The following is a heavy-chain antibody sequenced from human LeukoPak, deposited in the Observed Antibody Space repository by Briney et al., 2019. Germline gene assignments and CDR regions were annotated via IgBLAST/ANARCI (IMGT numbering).Heavy chain of an antibody. CDR2: ISSSSSTI. V-gene: IGHV3-48*04. D-gene: IGHD2-15*01. CDR1: GFTFSSYS. J-gene: IGHJ1*01. CDR3: AAYCSSGSCLLGH. Sequence: GGSLRLSCAASGFTFSSYSMNWVRQAPGKGLEWVSYISSSSSTIYYADSVKGRFTISRDNAKNSLYLQMNSLRAEDTAVYYCAAYCSSGSCLLGHWGQGTLVTVSS.